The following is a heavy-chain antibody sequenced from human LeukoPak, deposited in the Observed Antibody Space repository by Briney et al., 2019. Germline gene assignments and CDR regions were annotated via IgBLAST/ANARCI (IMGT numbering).Heavy chain of an antibody. CDR3: ARLRTMVRGVIISAFDI. J-gene: IGHJ3*02. V-gene: IGHV1-2*02. Sequence: ASVKVSCKASGYTFTGYYMHWVRQAPGQGLEWMGWINPNSGGTNYAQKFQGRVTMTRDTSISTAYLQWSSLKASDTAMYYCARLRTMVRGVIISAFDIWGQGTMVTVSS. CDR1: GYTFTGYY. D-gene: IGHD3-10*01. CDR2: INPNSGGT.